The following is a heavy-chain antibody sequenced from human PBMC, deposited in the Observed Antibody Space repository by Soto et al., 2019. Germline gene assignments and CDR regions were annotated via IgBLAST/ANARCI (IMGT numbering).Heavy chain of an antibody. CDR2: INHSGST. CDR1: GGSFSGYY. Sequence: PSETLSLTCAVYGGSFSGYYWSWIRQPPGKGLEWIGEINHSGSTNYNPSLKSRVTISVDTSKNQFSLKLSSVTAADTAVYYCARAAIVVVPAAPTAWGQGTLVTVSS. J-gene: IGHJ4*02. CDR3: ARAAIVVVPAAPTA. D-gene: IGHD2-2*01. V-gene: IGHV4-34*01.